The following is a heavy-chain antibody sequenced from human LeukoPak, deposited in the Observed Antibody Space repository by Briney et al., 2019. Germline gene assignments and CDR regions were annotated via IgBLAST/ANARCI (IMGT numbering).Heavy chain of an antibody. J-gene: IGHJ4*02. CDR1: GGSISSGSYY. Sequence: SQTLSLTCSVSGGSISSGSYYWSWIRQPAENGLEWIGRIHTSGNTNYNPSLKSRVTISVDRSKNQSSLKLSSVTAADTAVYYCASDYYDSSGYHFWGQGTLVTVSS. D-gene: IGHD3-22*01. CDR2: IHTSGNT. V-gene: IGHV4-61*02. CDR3: ASDYYDSSGYHF.